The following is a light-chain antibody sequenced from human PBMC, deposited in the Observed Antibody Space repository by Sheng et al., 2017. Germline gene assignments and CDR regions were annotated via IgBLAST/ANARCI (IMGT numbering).Light chain of an antibody. J-gene: IGLJ1*01. CDR1: SSDVGGYNY. CDR2: DVS. V-gene: IGLV2-14*01. CDR3: GSYRSPNEYV. Sequence: QSALTQPASVSGSPGQSITISCTGTSSDVGGYNYVSWYQQHPGKAPKLMIYDVSKRPSGVSNRFSGSKSGNTASLTISGLQAEDEADYFCGSYRSPNEYVFGTGTRVTAL.